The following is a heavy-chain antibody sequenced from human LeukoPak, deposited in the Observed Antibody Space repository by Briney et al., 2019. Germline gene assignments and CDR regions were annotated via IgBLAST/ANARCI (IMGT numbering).Heavy chain of an antibody. CDR1: VYSFTNYG. CDR2: ISAYDGNT. J-gene: IGHJ4*02. Sequence: GASVTASFTASVYSFTNYGISWVRQAPGQGLEWMGWISAYDGNTNYAQKLQGRVTMTTDTSTSTAYMELRSLRSDDTAVYYCARNCSGGSCYWWYFDYWGQGTLVTVSS. D-gene: IGHD2-15*01. V-gene: IGHV1-18*01. CDR3: ARNCSGGSCYWWYFDY.